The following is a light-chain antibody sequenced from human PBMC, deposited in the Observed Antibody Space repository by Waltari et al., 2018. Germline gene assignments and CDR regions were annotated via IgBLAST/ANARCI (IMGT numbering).Light chain of an antibody. Sequence: DIQMTQSPSTLSASVGHRVTITCRASQSISNWLARYQQKPGKAPKLLLYKASTLESGVPSRVSGSGSGTEFTLTISSLQPDDFATYYCQQYNSYSLLTFGGGTKVEIK. V-gene: IGKV1-5*03. CDR3: QQYNSYSLLT. J-gene: IGKJ4*01. CDR2: KAS. CDR1: QSISNW.